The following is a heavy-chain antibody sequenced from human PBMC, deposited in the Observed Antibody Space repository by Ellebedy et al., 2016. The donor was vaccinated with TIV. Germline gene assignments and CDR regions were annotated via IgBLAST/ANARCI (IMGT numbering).Heavy chain of an antibody. CDR1: GFTFSSYW. V-gene: IGHV3-7*01. Sequence: GGSLRLXXAASGFTFSSYWMSWVRQAPGKGLEWVANIKQDGSEKYYVDSVKGRFTISRDNAKNSLYLQMNSLRAEDTAVYYCARDRVSSSWYAHWGQGTLVTVSS. D-gene: IGHD6-13*01. CDR3: ARDRVSSSWYAH. CDR2: IKQDGSEK. J-gene: IGHJ4*02.